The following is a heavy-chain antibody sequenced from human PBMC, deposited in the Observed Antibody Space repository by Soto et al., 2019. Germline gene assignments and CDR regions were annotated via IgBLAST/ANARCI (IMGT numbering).Heavy chain of an antibody. CDR3: AREVVAPEGEFDY. J-gene: IGHJ4*02. CDR1: GFTFSSYW. Sequence: GGSLRLSCAASGFTFSSYWMHWVRQAPGKGLVWVSRINSDGSSTSYADSVKGRFTISRDNAKNTLYLQMNSLRAEDTAVYYCAREVVAPEGEFDYWGQGTLVTVSS. CDR2: INSDGSST. V-gene: IGHV3-74*01. D-gene: IGHD3-22*01.